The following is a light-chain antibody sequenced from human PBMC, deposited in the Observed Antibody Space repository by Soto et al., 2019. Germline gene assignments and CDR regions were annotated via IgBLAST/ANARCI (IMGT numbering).Light chain of an antibody. V-gene: IGLV2-8*01. CDR1: SSDVGAYNF. CDR3: SSYVGNNNVI. Sequence: QSVLTQPPSASGSPGQSVTISCTGTSSDVGAYNFVSWYQQHPGKAPKLMIYEVSKRPSGVPDRFSGSKSDNTASLTVSGLQAEDEADYYCSSYVGNNNVIFGGGTKLTVL. J-gene: IGLJ2*01. CDR2: EVS.